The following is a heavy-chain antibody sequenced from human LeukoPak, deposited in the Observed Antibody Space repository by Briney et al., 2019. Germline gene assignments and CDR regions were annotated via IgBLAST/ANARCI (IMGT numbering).Heavy chain of an antibody. Sequence: PSETLSLTCTVSGGSIINNNYYWGWIRQSPGKGLEWIGSIYYSGSTYYNPSLKSRVTISVDTSKNQFSLKLSSVTAADTAAYSCARVGYYDSSGYYCYSFDFWGQGTLVTVSS. CDR1: GGSIINNNYY. CDR3: ARVGYYDSSGYYCYSFDF. J-gene: IGHJ4*02. CDR2: IYYSGST. V-gene: IGHV4-39*07. D-gene: IGHD3-22*01.